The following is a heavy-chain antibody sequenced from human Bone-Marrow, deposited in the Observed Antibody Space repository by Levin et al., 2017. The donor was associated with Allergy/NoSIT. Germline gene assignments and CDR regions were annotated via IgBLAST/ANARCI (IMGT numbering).Heavy chain of an antibody. CDR1: GFTFSRYT. J-gene: IGHJ6*02. V-gene: IGHV3-21*01. CDR2: ISDSGSYI. CDR3: ARDGDGLDV. Sequence: ASVKVSCAGSGFTFSRYTMNWVRQAPGKGLEWVSSISDSGSYIYSGEATKGRFTISRDNAKNSVFLQMASLRVDDTAVYYCARDGDGLDVWGQGTTVIVSS.